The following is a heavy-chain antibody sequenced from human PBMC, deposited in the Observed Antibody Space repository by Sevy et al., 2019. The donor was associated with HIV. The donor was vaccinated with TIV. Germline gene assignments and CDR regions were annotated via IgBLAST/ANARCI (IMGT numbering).Heavy chain of an antibody. CDR3: ARQGWSVVVVAASGNGLDV. CDR1: GGSISSSSYY. V-gene: IGHV4-39*01. Sequence: SETLSLTCTVSGGSISSSSYYWAWIRQPPGKGLDWIGSIYYSGSTYYNPSLKSRVTISVDTSKNQFSLKVTSVTAADTAVYYCARQGWSVVVVAASGNGLDVWGQGTTVTVSS. CDR2: IYYSGST. J-gene: IGHJ6*02. D-gene: IGHD2-15*01.